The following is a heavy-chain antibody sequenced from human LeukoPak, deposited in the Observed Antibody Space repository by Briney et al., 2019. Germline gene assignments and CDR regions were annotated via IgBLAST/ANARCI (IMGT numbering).Heavy chain of an antibody. CDR2: IRYDGSNK. Sequence: GGSLRLSCAASGFTFSSYGMHWVRQAPGKGLEWVAFIRYDGSNKYYADSVKGRFTISRDNSKNTLYLQMNSLRAEDTAVYYCAKDRLRYFDWLSASFDYWGQGTLVTVSS. CDR3: AKDRLRYFDWLSASFDY. D-gene: IGHD3-9*01. J-gene: IGHJ4*02. V-gene: IGHV3-30*02. CDR1: GFTFSSYG.